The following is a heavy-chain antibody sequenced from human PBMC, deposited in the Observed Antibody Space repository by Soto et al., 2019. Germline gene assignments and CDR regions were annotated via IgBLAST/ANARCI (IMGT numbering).Heavy chain of an antibody. CDR2: IKQDGSEK. CDR1: GFMFRNDW. D-gene: IGHD3-22*01. V-gene: IGHV3-7*03. CDR3: ARGDYFDRRFDS. J-gene: IGHJ4*02. Sequence: EVQLVESGGGLVQPRGSLTLSCAASGFMFRNDWMNWVRQAPGKGLEWVADIKQDGSEKYYVDSVKGRFTISRDNAKNSLYLQMNSLRVDDTAVYYCARGDYFDRRFDSWGQGTLVTVSS.